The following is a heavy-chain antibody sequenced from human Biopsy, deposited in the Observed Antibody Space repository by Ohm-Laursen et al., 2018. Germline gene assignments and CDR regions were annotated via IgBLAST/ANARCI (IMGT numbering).Heavy chain of an antibody. CDR2: VYYTGST. CDR1: GDSISSYY. V-gene: IGHV4-59*01. Sequence: GTLSLTCTVSGDSISSYYWSWVRQPPGKGLQWIGYVYYTGSTDYNPSLQSRVTISVDTSKNHFSLRLRSVTPADTAIYYCARDRGYYSDRTVPGYFDLWGRGTLVTVSS. D-gene: IGHD3-22*01. CDR3: ARDRGYYSDRTVPGYFDL. J-gene: IGHJ2*01.